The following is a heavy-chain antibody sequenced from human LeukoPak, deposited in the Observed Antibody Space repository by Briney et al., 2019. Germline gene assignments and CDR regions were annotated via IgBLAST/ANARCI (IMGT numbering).Heavy chain of an antibody. CDR1: GGSISSSSYY. V-gene: IGHV4-39*01. J-gene: IGHJ4*02. D-gene: IGHD4-23*01. CDR3: ARHDYGGNFFDY. CDR2: IYYSGST. Sequence: SETLSLTCTVSGGSISSSSYYWGWIRQPPGKGLEWIGSIYYSGSTYYNPSLKSRVTISVDTSKNQFSLKLSSVTAADTAVYYCARHDYGGNFFDYWGQGTLVTVSS.